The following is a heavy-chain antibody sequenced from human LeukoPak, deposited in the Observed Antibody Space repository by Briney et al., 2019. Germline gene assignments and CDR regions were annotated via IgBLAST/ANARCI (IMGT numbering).Heavy chain of an antibody. CDR3: ARDHCSGGSCYFPLDY. CDR2: IYTSGCS. Sequence: SETLSLTCTVSGGSISSYYWSWIRQPAGKGLEWIGRIYTSGCSNYNPSLKSRVTMSVDTSKNQFSLKLSSVTAADTAVYYCARDHCSGGSCYFPLDYWGRGTLVTVSS. J-gene: IGHJ4*02. CDR1: GGSISSYY. V-gene: IGHV4-4*07. D-gene: IGHD2-15*01.